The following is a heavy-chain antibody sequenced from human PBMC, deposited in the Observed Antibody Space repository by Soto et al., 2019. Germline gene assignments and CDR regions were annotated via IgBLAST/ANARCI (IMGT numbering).Heavy chain of an antibody. D-gene: IGHD4-17*01. Sequence: QVQLVQSGAEVKKPGSSVKVSCKASGGTFSSYAISWVRQAPGQGLEWMGGIIPIFGTANYAQKFQGRVTITGDESTSTAYMELRSLRAEDTAVYYCARGANDYGVAEYFQHWGQGTLVTVSS. J-gene: IGHJ1*01. CDR1: GGTFSSYA. CDR2: IIPIFGTA. V-gene: IGHV1-69*01. CDR3: ARGANDYGVAEYFQH.